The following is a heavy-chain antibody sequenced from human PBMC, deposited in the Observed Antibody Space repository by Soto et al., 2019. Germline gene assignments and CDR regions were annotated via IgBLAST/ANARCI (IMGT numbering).Heavy chain of an antibody. D-gene: IGHD6-19*01. CDR2: ISCCGGST. CDR3: AKADGEQWLIPHLDN. CDR1: GFNFKKFA. Sequence: EVQLLESGGGVVQPGGSLRLSCEASGFNFKKFAMGWVRQAPGEGLEWVSGISCCGGSTFYADSVKGRFSLARDDSKNTLSLQLNSLIVEDTAHYYCAKADGEQWLIPHLDNWGQGTQVTVS. J-gene: IGHJ1*01. V-gene: IGHV3-23*01.